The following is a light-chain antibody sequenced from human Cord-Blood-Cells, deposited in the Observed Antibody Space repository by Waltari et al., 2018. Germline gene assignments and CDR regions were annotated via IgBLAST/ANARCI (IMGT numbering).Light chain of an antibody. V-gene: IGKV1-39*01. CDR3: QQSYSTPPLT. J-gene: IGKJ4*02. Sequence: DIQMIQYPSSLSASVGDRVIITCLSSQSISSYLIWYQQKPWKAPKLLIYAASSLQSGVPSRFSGSGSGTDFTLTISSLQPEDFATDYCQQSYSTPPLTFGGGTKGVMK. CDR1: QSISSY. CDR2: AAS.